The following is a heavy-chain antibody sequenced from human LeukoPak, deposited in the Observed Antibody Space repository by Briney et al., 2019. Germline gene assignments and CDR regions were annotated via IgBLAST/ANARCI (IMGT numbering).Heavy chain of an antibody. V-gene: IGHV3-30*02. D-gene: IGHD6-19*01. CDR1: GVIFSNYG. Sequence: GGSLRLSCAASGVIFSNYGMHWVLQASGKGLEWVAFIRDDGSNKYYVDSVKGRFTISRDNSKNTLYLQMYSLRDDDTAVYYCAKDIARKQWLVSDYYYMDVWGKGTTVIVSS. CDR2: IRDDGSNK. CDR3: AKDIARKQWLVSDYYYMDV. J-gene: IGHJ6*03.